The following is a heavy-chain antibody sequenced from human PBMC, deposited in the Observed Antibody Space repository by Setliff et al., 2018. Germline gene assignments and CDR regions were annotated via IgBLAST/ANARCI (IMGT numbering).Heavy chain of an antibody. CDR2: ISVYNGKT. J-gene: IGHJ4*02. CDR1: GYTFTSYG. D-gene: IGHD2-21*01. Sequence: ASVKVSCKASGYTFTSYGFSWVRQAPGQGLEWMGWISVYNGKTKYAQKFQGRVTMTTDTSTRTAYMEVTSLRSDDTAVYYCATEKFPGDWGDYWGQGTLVTGSA. CDR3: ATEKFPGDWGDY. V-gene: IGHV1-18*01.